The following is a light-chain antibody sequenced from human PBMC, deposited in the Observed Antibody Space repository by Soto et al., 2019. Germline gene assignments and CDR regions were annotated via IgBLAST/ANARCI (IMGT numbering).Light chain of an antibody. Sequence: IRMSLSASTLSASDGDRVTITCRASQSISSWLAWYQQKPGKAPKLLIYDASSLESGVPSRFSGSGSGTEFTLTISSLQSEDFAVYYCQQYNKWPRTFGQGTNV. CDR1: QSISSW. V-gene: IGKV1-5*01. CDR3: QQYNKWPRT. CDR2: DAS. J-gene: IGKJ1*01.